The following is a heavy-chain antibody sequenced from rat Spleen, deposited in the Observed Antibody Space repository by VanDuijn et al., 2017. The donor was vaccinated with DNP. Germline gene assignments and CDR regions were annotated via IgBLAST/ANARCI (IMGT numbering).Heavy chain of an antibody. CDR3: ARQRNNYEMDA. CDR1: GLSLTSNS. V-gene: IGHV2-47*01. CDR2: IWSNGGT. D-gene: IGHD1-5*01. J-gene: IGHJ4*01. Sequence: QVQLKESGPGLVQPSQTLSLTCTVSGLSLTSNSVSWIRQPPGKGLEWMGAIWSNGGTDYNSGIKSRLSVSRDTSKSQVFLKMNSLQPEDTGTYYCARQRNNYEMDAWGQGTSVTVSS.